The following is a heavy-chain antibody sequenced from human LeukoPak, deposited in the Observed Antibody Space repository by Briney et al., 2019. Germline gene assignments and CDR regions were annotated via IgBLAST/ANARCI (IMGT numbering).Heavy chain of an antibody. Sequence: GGSLRLSCAASGFTFSSHAMAWVRQAPGKGLEWVSAIGGLGSSTYYGDSVEGRFTISRDNSKNTVYLQMDSLRVEDTAVYYCARDPGVVAFHYFDFWGQGTLITVSS. CDR3: ARDPGVVAFHYFDF. J-gene: IGHJ4*02. V-gene: IGHV3-23*01. D-gene: IGHD3-3*01. CDR1: GFTFSSHA. CDR2: IGGLGSST.